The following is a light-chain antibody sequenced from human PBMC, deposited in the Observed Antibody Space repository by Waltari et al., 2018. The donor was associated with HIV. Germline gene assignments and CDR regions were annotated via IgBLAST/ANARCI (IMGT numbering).Light chain of an antibody. CDR2: RDY. J-gene: IGLJ1*01. CDR3: VAWDDSLSGYV. CDR1: HSNVGSQP. Sequence: QSVLTQTPSASGTLGQRVTISCPGSHSNVGSQPVYWFQQVPGTAPKLLIYRDYQRRSGIPDRFSGSKSGASASLTISGLRSEDEADYYCVAWDDSLSGYVFGTGTKVSVL. V-gene: IGLV1-47*01.